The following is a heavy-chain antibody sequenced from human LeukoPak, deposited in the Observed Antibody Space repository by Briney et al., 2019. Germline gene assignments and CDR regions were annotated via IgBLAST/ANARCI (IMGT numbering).Heavy chain of an antibody. V-gene: IGHV4-59*01. CDR2: IHYTGST. CDR3: AREGYSGYVDY. Sequence: SETLSLTCSVSGGSINSYYWSWIRQPPGKGLECIGYIHYTGSTNYNPSLKSRVTISVDTSKNQFSLKLSSVTAADTAVYYCAREGYSGYVDYWGQGTLVTVSS. J-gene: IGHJ4*02. D-gene: IGHD5-12*01. CDR1: GGSINSYY.